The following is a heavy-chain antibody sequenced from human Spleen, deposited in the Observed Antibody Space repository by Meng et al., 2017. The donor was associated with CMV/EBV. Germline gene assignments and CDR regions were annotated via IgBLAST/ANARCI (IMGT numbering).Heavy chain of an antibody. CDR2: IYSSGST. CDR1: GGSINSYY. CDR3: ARPVVAVPLVTPNWIDP. D-gene: IGHD2-2*01. J-gene: IGHJ5*02. V-gene: IGHV4-59*01. Sequence: SETLSLTCTVSGGSINSYYWSWIRQPPGKGLEWIGYIYSSGSTDYNPSLKSRVTISVDTSKNQFSLKLTSVTAADTAVYYCARPVVAVPLVTPNWIDPWGQGTLVTVSS.